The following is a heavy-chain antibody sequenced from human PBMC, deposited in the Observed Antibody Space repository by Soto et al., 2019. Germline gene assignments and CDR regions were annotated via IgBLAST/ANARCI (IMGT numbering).Heavy chain of an antibody. CDR3: ARGSYGSGSYYPYYYYYYGMEV. D-gene: IGHD3-10*01. CDR2: IYYSGST. J-gene: IGHJ6*02. V-gene: IGHV4-31*03. Sequence: SETLSLTCTVSGGSISSGGYYWSWIRQHPGKGLEWIGYIYYSGSTYYNPSLKSRVTISVDTSKNQFSLKLSSVTAADTAVYYCARGSYGSGSYYPYYYYYYGMEVWGQGTTVTVS. CDR1: GGSISSGGYY.